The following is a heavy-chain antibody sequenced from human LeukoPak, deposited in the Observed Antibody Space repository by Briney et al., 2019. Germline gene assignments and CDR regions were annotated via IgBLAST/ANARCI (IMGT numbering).Heavy chain of an antibody. D-gene: IGHD3-10*01. CDR1: GGSISSYY. J-gene: IGHJ4*02. V-gene: IGHV4-59*08. CDR2: IYYSGST. CDR3: ARLKEGIDY. Sequence: PSETLSLTCTVSGGSISSYYWSWIRQPPGKGLEWIGYIYYSGSTYYNPSLKSRVTISVDTSKNQFSLKLSSVTAADTAVYYCARLKEGIDYWGQGTLVTVSS.